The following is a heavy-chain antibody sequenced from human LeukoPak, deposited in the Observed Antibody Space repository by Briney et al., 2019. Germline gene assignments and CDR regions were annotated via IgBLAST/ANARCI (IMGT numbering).Heavy chain of an antibody. Sequence: KTSETLSLTCAVYGGSFSRYYWSWIRQSPGKGLEWIGEIDHRGDTNYNPSVKSRVTISVDTSKNQFSLKVRSLSAADTAVYYCARGPTISETGYFDFWGQGTLVTVSS. D-gene: IGHD1-1*01. CDR3: ARGPTISETGYFDF. J-gene: IGHJ4*03. CDR1: GGSFSRYY. CDR2: IDHRGDT. V-gene: IGHV4-34*01.